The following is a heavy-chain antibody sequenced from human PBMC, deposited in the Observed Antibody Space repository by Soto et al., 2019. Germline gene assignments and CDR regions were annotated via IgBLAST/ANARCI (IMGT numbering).Heavy chain of an antibody. D-gene: IGHD3-16*01. J-gene: IGHJ4*02. V-gene: IGHV3-23*01. CDR2: ISGSGGST. CDR1: GFTFSSYA. Sequence: EVQLLESGGGLVQPGGSLRLSCAASGFTFSSYAMSWVRQVPGKGLEWVSAISGSGGSTYYADSVKGRFTISRDNSKNTLYLQMNSLRAEDTAVYYCANSYGDYVWGSFDYWGQGTLVTVSS. CDR3: ANSYGDYVWGSFDY.